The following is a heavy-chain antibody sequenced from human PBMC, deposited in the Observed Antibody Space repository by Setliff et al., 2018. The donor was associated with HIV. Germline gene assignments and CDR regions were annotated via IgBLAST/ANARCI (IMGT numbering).Heavy chain of an antibody. V-gene: IGHV4-39*02. D-gene: IGHD3-3*01. CDR2: MYYRGST. CDR1: GGSISSSGYY. CDR3: AKDVGGGSGHYPPYMDV. J-gene: IGHJ6*03. Sequence: SETLSLTCTVSGGSISSSGYYWGWIRQPPGKGLEWIGNMYYRGSTYYDPSLKSRVIISVDTSKNQFSLKLSSVTAADTAVYYCAKDVGGGSGHYPPYMDVWGKGTTVTVSS.